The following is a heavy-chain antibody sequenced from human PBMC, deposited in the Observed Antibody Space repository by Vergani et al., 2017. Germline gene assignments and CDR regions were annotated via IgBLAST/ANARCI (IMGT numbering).Heavy chain of an antibody. J-gene: IGHJ4*02. V-gene: IGHV3-48*01. CDR1: GFTFSSYS. Sequence: EVQLVESGGGLVQPGGSLRLSCAASGFTFSSYSMNWVRQAPGKGLEWVSYISSSRSTIYYADSVKGRFTISRDNAKNSLDLQMNSLRAEDTALYYCARDERYSSGWYRNYYFDYWGQGTLVTVYS. CDR2: ISSSRSTI. D-gene: IGHD6-19*01. CDR3: ARDERYSSGWYRNYYFDY.